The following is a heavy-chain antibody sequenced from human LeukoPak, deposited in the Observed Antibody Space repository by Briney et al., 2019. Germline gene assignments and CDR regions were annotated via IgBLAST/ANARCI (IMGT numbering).Heavy chain of an antibody. CDR1: GFTFSSYS. CDR2: ISSSSSYI. CDR3: ARSREQLWFDY. V-gene: IGHV3-21*01. Sequence: GGSLRLSCAASGFTFSSYSMNWVRQAPGKGLEWVSSISSSSSYIYYADSVKGRFTISRDNAKNSLYLQMNSLRAEDTAVYCCARSREQLWFDYWGQGALVTVSS. D-gene: IGHD5-18*01. J-gene: IGHJ4*02.